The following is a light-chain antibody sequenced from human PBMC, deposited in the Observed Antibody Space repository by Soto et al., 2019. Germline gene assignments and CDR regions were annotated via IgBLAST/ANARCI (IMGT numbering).Light chain of an antibody. CDR3: CSYAGSYTVL. J-gene: IGLJ2*01. CDR2: DVS. Sequence: QSALTQPRSVSGSPGQSVTISCTGTSSDVGGYNYVSWYQQHPGKAPKLMIYDVSKRPSGVPDRFSGSKSGNTASLPISGLQAEDEADYYCCSYAGSYTVLFGGGTKVTVL. CDR1: SSDVGGYNY. V-gene: IGLV2-11*01.